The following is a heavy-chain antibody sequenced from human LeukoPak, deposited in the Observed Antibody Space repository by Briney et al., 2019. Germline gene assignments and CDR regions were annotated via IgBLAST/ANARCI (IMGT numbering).Heavy chain of an antibody. D-gene: IGHD3-3*01. CDR3: ARGSGITIFGVVKNWFDP. V-gene: IGHV1-46*01. J-gene: IGHJ5*02. Sequence: TSVKVSCKASGYTFTSYYMHWVRQAPGQGLEWMGIINPSGGSTSYAQKFQGRVTMTRDTSTSTVYMELSSLRSEDTAVYYCARGSGITIFGVVKNWFDPWGQGTLVTVSS. CDR2: INPSGGST. CDR1: GYTFTSYY.